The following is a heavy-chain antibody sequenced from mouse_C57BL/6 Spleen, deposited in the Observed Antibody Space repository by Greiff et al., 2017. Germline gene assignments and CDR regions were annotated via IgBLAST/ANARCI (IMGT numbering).Heavy chain of an antibody. J-gene: IGHJ2*01. CDR1: GYTFTSYW. CDR3: ARDEITTVVAGGY. CDR2: IYPGSGST. V-gene: IGHV1-55*01. D-gene: IGHD1-1*01. Sequence: VQLQQPGAELVKPGASVKMSCKASGYTFTSYWIPWVKQRPGQGLEWIGDIYPGSGSTNYNEKFKSKATLTVDTSSSTAYMQLSSLTSEDSAVYYCARDEITTVVAGGYWGQGTTLTVSS.